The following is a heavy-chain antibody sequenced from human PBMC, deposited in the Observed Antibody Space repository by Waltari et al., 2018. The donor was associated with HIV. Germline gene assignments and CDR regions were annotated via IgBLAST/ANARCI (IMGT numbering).Heavy chain of an antibody. Sequence: VQLVQSGTEVKKPGGSLTISCKAPGYRLTTYCLAWVRQRPGKGLEWMGIVYPGDSETRYSPSFEDQVTISVDKSIATAYLQWSSLKASDSAVYYCARPGLAYCGGDCYYHFWGQGTLVSVSS. J-gene: IGHJ4*02. CDR3: ARPGLAYCGGDCYYHF. V-gene: IGHV5-51*01. D-gene: IGHD2-21*02. CDR1: GYRLTTYC. CDR2: VYPGDSET.